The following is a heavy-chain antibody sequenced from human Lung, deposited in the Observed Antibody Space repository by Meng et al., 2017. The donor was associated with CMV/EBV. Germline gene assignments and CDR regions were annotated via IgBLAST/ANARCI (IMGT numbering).Heavy chain of an antibody. CDR1: GFMFSNNW. J-gene: IGHJ4*02. CDR3: ATTSNGFFYS. D-gene: IGHD2-2*01. Sequence: GEXXKISCEASGFMFSNNWMSWVRQAPGKGLEWVANINQGGNEKYHVDSVRGRFTISRDNGNKSLSLQMNSLRVEDTALYYCATTSNGFFYSWGQGAPVTVSS. V-gene: IGHV3-7*01. CDR2: INQGGNEK.